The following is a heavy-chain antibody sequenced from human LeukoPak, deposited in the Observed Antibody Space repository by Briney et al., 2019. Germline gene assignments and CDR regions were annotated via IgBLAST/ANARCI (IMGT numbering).Heavy chain of an antibody. CDR1: GYTFTGYY. J-gene: IGHJ4*02. V-gene: IGHV1-2*02. D-gene: IGHD4-23*01. CDR3: ARDLGDYGGNPFDY. CDR2: INPNSGGT. Sequence: GASVKVSCKASGYTFTGYYMHWVRQAPGQGLEWMGWINPNSGGTNYAQKFQGRVTITRDTSISTAYMELSRLRSDDTAVYYCARDLGDYGGNPFDYWGQGTLVTVSS.